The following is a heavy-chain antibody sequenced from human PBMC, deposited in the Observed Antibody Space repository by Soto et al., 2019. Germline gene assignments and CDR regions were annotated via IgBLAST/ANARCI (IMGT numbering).Heavy chain of an antibody. CDR3: AGSTSHQWYYMDV. Sequence: SQTLSLTCVISGDSVSSNSAAWNWLRLSPSRGLEWLARTYYRSRWYNDYAVSVRSRITVNPDTSKNQFSLQLTSVTPEDTAVYYCAGSTSHQWYYMDVWGKGTTVTVSS. CDR1: GDSVSSNSAA. J-gene: IGHJ6*03. CDR2: TYYRSRWYN. D-gene: IGHD1-26*01. V-gene: IGHV6-1*01.